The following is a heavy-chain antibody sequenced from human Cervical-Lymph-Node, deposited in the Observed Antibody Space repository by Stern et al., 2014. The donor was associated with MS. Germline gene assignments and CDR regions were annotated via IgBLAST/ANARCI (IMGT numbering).Heavy chain of an antibody. V-gene: IGHV3-48*01. CDR3: ASLNGDDYNNYGLDV. D-gene: IGHD7-27*01. CDR1: GFTFTTRS. CDR2: ISRSATMT. Sequence: EVQLVQSGGGLVQPGGSLRLSCAASGFTFTTRSMTWVRQAPGKGLEWISFISRSATMTFYADSVKGRFTISRDNAKNSLYLQMNRLRVEDTAVYYCASLNGDDYNNYGLDVWGLGTTVTVSS. J-gene: IGHJ6*02.